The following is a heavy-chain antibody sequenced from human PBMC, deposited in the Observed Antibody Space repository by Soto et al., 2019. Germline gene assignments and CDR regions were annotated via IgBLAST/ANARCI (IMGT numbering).Heavy chain of an antibody. CDR1: GGSFSGYY. CDR3: ARARPPPALVVAATGDGYFDY. Sequence: QVQLQQWGAGLLKPSETLSLTCAVYGGSFSGYYWSWIRQPPGKGLEWIGEINHSGSTNYNPSLKNRVTISVGTSKNQFSLKLSSVTAADTAVYYCARARPPPALVVAATGDGYFDYWGQGTLVTVSS. CDR2: INHSGST. J-gene: IGHJ4*02. D-gene: IGHD2-15*01. V-gene: IGHV4-34*01.